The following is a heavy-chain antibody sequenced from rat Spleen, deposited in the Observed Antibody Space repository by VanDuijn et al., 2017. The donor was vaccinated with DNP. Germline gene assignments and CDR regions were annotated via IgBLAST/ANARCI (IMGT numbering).Heavy chain of an antibody. CDR3: ARWVWYFDY. Sequence: EVQLQESGPGLVKPSQPLSLTCSVTGSSITSNYWGWIRKFPGDKMEWIGHISYSGSTGYNPSLKSRISISRDTSKNQFFLHLNSVTTEDTATYYCARWVWYFDYWGQGIIVTVSS. CDR1: GSSITSNY. J-gene: IGHJ2*01. V-gene: IGHV3-1*01. CDR2: ISYSGST.